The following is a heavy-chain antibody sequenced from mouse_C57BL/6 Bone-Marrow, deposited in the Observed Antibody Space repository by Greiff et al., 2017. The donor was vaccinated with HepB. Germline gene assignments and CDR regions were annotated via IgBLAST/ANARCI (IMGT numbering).Heavy chain of an antibody. CDR3: TRSCITTVVATNYYAMDY. D-gene: IGHD1-1*01. Sequence: VQLKESGTVLARPGASVKMSCKTSGYTFTSYWMHWVKQRPGQGLEWIGAIYPGNSDTSYNQKFKGKAKLTAVTSASTAYMELSSLTNEDSAVYYCTRSCITTVVATNYYAMDYWGQGTSVTVSS. V-gene: IGHV1-5*01. J-gene: IGHJ4*01. CDR1: GYTFTSYW. CDR2: IYPGNSDT.